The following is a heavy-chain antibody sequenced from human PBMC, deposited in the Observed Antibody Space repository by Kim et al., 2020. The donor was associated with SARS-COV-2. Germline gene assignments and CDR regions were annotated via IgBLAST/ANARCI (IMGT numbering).Heavy chain of an antibody. CDR3: ARDWGATNYVGSKGVDAFDI. CDR2: IWYDGSNK. Sequence: GGSLRLSCAASGFTFSSYGMHWVRQAPGKGLEWVAVIWYDGSNKYYADSVKGRFTISRDNSKNTLYLQMNSLRAEDTAVYYCARDWGATNYVGSKGVDAFDIWGQGTMVTVSS. CDR1: GFTFSSYG. D-gene: IGHD4-4*01. V-gene: IGHV3-33*01. J-gene: IGHJ3*02.